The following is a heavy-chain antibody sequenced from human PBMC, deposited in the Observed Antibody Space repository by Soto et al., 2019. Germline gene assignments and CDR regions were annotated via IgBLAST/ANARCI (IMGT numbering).Heavy chain of an antibody. V-gene: IGHV3-30-3*01. Sequence: QVQLVESGGGVVQPGRSLRLSCAASGFTFSSNAMHWVRQAPGKGLEWVAVMSYDGSNEYYADSVKGRFTISRDNSKNTLYLQMNSLRAEDTAVYYCARDSILSGTTRPPPPDYWGQGTLVTVSS. CDR3: ARDSILSGTTRPPPPDY. J-gene: IGHJ4*02. D-gene: IGHD4-17*01. CDR2: MSYDGSNE. CDR1: GFTFSSNA.